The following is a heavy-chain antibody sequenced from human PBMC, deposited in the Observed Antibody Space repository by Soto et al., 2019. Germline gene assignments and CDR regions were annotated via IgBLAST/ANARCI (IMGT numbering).Heavy chain of an antibody. D-gene: IGHD3-22*01. CDR1: GGSISSSSYY. J-gene: IGHJ6*02. CDR2: IYYSGST. Sequence: LSLTCTVSGGSISSSSYYWGWVRQPPGQGLEWIGNIYYSGSTYYNPSLKSRVTISVDTSKNQFSVKLTSVTAADTAVYYCARVAAVRSDSAGYHGMDVWGQGTTVT. CDR3: ARVAAVRSDSAGYHGMDV. V-gene: IGHV4-39*02.